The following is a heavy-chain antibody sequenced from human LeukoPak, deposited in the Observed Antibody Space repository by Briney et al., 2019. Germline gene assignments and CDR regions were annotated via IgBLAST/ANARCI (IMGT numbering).Heavy chain of an antibody. Sequence: PGGSLRLSCAASKFTFSDSYMGWMRQAPGKGLEWVSYISNSGTTMYYADSVKGRFTISRDNAKNSLYLQMNSLRAEDTAVYYCARDRDWVFDYWGQGTLVTVSS. CDR1: KFTFSDSY. CDR2: ISNSGTTM. J-gene: IGHJ4*02. D-gene: IGHD2-21*02. V-gene: IGHV3-11*04. CDR3: ARDRDWVFDY.